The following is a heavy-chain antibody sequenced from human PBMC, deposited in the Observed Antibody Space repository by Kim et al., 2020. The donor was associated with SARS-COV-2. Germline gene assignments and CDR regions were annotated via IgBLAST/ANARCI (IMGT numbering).Heavy chain of an antibody. V-gene: IGHV4-39*01. J-gene: IGHJ5*02. Sequence: LKSRVTISVDTAKNQFSLKLSSVTAADTAVYYCARHDYDILTGYLGWFDPWGQGTLVTVSS. D-gene: IGHD3-9*01. CDR3: ARHDYDILTGYLGWFDP.